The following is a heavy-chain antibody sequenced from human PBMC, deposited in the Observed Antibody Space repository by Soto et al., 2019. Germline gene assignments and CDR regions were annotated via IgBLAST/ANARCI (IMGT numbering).Heavy chain of an antibody. V-gene: IGHV4-39*01. CDR3: ASRSLLWFGDPAYYFDY. D-gene: IGHD3-10*01. CDR1: GGSISSSSYY. Sequence: SETLSLTCTVSGGSISSSSYYWGWIRQPPGKGLESIGNIFYIGSTYYNPSLKSRVTMSVDTSRNQFSLKLTSVTAADTAVYFCASRSLLWFGDPAYYFDYWGQGILVTV. CDR2: IFYIGST. J-gene: IGHJ4*02.